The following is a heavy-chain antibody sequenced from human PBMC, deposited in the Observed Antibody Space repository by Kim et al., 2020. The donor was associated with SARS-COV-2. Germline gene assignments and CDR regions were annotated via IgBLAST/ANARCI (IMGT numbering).Heavy chain of an antibody. V-gene: IGHV4-31*02. D-gene: IGHD2-15*01. Sequence: YYNPSLKRRVTISVDTSKNQFSLKLSSVTAADTAVYYCARDPAQLAYFDYWGQGTLVTVSS. J-gene: IGHJ4*02. CDR3: ARDPAQLAYFDY.